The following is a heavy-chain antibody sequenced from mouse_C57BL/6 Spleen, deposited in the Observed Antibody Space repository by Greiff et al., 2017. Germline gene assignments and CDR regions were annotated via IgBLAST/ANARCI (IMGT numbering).Heavy chain of an antibody. CDR3: ARGGYYGSSPAWFAY. J-gene: IGHJ3*01. CDR2: INPNNGGT. V-gene: IGHV1-26*01. CDR1: GYTFTDYY. D-gene: IGHD1-1*01. Sequence: VQLQQSGPELVKPGASVKISCKASGYTFTDYYMNWVKQSHGKSLEWIGDINPNNGGTSYNQKFKGKATLTVDKSSSTAYMELRSLTSEDSAVXYCARGGYYGSSPAWFAYWGQGTLVTVSA.